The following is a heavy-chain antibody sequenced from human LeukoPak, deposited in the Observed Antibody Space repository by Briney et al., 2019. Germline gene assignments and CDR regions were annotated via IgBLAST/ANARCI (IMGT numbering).Heavy chain of an antibody. Sequence: GGSLRLSCAASGFTFSNFWMHWVRQAPGKGLVWVSRINTDGSSTNYADSVKGRFTISRDNSKNTLYLQMNSLRAEDTAVYYCAKSEGDILTGYYIDWFDPWGQGTLVTVSS. J-gene: IGHJ5*02. CDR3: AKSEGDILTGYYIDWFDP. CDR2: INTDGSST. D-gene: IGHD3-9*01. CDR1: GFTFSNFW. V-gene: IGHV3-74*01.